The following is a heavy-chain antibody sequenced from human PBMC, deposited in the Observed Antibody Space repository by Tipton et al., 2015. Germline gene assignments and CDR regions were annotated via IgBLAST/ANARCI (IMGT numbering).Heavy chain of an antibody. CDR1: GFMFSSYN. CDR2: ISSSSRYI. CDR3: ARVRQRYYGSGSYGMDV. D-gene: IGHD3-10*01. V-gene: IGHV3-21*01. Sequence: SLRLSCAASGFMFSSYNMNWVSQAPGKGLEWVSSISSSSRYIYYADSVKGRFTISRDNAQNSLYLQMNSLRAEDTAVYYCARVRQRYYGSGSYGMDVWGQGTTVTVSS. J-gene: IGHJ6*02.